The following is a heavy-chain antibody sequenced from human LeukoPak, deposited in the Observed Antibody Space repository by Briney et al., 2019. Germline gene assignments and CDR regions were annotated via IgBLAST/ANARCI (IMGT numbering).Heavy chain of an antibody. J-gene: IGHJ3*02. CDR2: IYTSGST. Sequence: SETLSLTCTVSGGSISSGSYYWSWIRQPAGKGLEWIGRIYTSGSTNYNPSLKSRVTISVDTSKNQFSLKLSSVTAADTAVYYCARMPETMIVLGAFDIWGQGTMVTVSS. D-gene: IGHD3-22*01. CDR3: ARMPETMIVLGAFDI. V-gene: IGHV4-61*02. CDR1: GGSISSGSYY.